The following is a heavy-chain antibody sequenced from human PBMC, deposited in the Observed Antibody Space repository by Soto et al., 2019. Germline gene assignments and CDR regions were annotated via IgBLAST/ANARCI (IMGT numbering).Heavy chain of an antibody. CDR1: GVSISSNYY. CDR2: MSHIGSV. V-gene: IGHV4-4*02. J-gene: IGHJ4*02. Sequence: QVLLQESGPGLVQPSGTLSLSCVVSGVSISSNYYWGWVRQSPGKGLEWLGDMSHIGSVNYNPSLQSRVTVSMDRYQNQFSLKLNSVTAAGTAVSYCARSFGWYAIDYWGQGSLVVVSS. CDR3: ARSFGWYAIDY. D-gene: IGHD6-19*01.